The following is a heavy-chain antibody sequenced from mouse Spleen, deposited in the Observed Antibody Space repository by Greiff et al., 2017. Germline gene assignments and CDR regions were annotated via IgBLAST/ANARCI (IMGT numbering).Heavy chain of an antibody. CDR1: GYTFTSYW. V-gene: IGHV1-52*01. J-gene: IGHJ3*01. D-gene: IGHD2-1*01. CDR2: IDPSDSET. CDR3: ARRDGNYVRLAY. Sequence: QVQLQQPGAELVRPGSSVKLSCKASGYTFTSYWMHWVKQRPIQGLEWIGNIDPSDSETHYNQKFKDKATLTVDKSSSTAYMQLSSLTSEDSAVYYCARRDGNYVRLAYWGQGTLVTVSA.